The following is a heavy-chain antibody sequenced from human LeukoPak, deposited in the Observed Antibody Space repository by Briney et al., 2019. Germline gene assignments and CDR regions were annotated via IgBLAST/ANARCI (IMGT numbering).Heavy chain of an antibody. D-gene: IGHD1-26*01. V-gene: IGHV3-53*01. CDR1: GFTVSSNY. Sequence: GGSLRLSCAASGFTVSSNYMSWVRQAPGKGLEWVSVIYSGGSTYSADSVKGRFTISRDNSKNTLYLQMNSLRAEDTAVYYCARDKGLYSGSYYYYYGMDVWGQGTTVTVSS. CDR3: ARDKGLYSGSYYYYYGMDV. J-gene: IGHJ6*02. CDR2: IYSGGST.